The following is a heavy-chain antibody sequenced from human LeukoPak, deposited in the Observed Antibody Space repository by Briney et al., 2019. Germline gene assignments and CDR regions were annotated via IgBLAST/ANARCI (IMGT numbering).Heavy chain of an antibody. CDR1: GGSISSSSYY. CDR2: IYYSGST. CDR3: ARRRLGDLFDY. Sequence: PSETLSLTCTVSGGSISSSSYYWGWIRQPPGKGLEWIGNIYYSGSTYYNPSLKSRVTISVDTSKNQFSLKLSSVTAADTAVYYCARRRLGDLFDYWGQGTLVTVSS. J-gene: IGHJ4*02. V-gene: IGHV4-39*01. D-gene: IGHD3-16*01.